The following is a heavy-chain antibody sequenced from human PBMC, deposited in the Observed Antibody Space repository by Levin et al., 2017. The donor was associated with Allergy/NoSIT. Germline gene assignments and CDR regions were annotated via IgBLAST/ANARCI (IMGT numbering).Heavy chain of an antibody. D-gene: IGHD4/OR15-4a*01. CDR3: ARERDDCGDLYFYAMDV. J-gene: IGHJ6*02. CDR1: GFTFNVYG. Sequence: GGSLRLSCAASGFTFNVYGMHWVRQAPGKGLEWVGVSWYNGRNVYYADSVKGRFTISRDNSRNTLYLQMNSLRAEDTAVYYCARERDDCGDLYFYAMDVWGQGTTVTVSS. CDR2: SWYNGRNV. V-gene: IGHV3-33*01.